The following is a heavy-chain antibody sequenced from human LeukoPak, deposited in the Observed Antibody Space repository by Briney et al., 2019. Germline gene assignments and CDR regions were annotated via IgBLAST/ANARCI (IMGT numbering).Heavy chain of an antibody. CDR3: ARARVVAAFLRDAFDI. Sequence: SETLSLTCTVSGGSISSYYWSWIRQPPGKGLEWIGYIYYSGSTNYNPSLKSRVTISVDTSKNQFSPKLSSVTAADTAVYYCARARVVAAFLRDAFDIWGQGTMVTVSS. CDR2: IYYSGST. V-gene: IGHV4-59*01. J-gene: IGHJ3*02. CDR1: GGSISSYY. D-gene: IGHD2-15*01.